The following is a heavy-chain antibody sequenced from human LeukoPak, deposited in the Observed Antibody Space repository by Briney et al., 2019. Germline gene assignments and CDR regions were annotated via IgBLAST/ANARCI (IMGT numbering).Heavy chain of an antibody. J-gene: IGHJ3*02. CDR2: IYYSGST. CDR1: GGSISSSSYY. D-gene: IGHD2-2*02. Sequence: SETLSLTCTVSGGSISSSSYYWGWIRQPPGKGLEWIGSIYYSGSTYYNPSLKSRVTISVDTSKNQFSLKLSSVTAADTAVYYCARRIVVVPAAIHGHDAFDIWGQGTMVTVSS. CDR3: ARRIVVVPAAIHGHDAFDI. V-gene: IGHV4-39*07.